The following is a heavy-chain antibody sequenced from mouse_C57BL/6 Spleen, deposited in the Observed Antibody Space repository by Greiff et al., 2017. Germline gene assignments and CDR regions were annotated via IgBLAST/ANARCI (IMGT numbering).Heavy chain of an antibody. Sequence: EVQVVESGGGLVKPGGSLKLSCAASGFTFSSYTMTWVRQTPEKRLEWVATISGGGGNTYYPDSVKGRFTISRDNAKNTLYLQMSSLRSEDTALYYCARHPHYYGSSQYYFDYWGQGTALTVSS. V-gene: IGHV5-9*01. CDR2: ISGGGGNT. CDR1: GFTFSSYT. D-gene: IGHD1-1*01. J-gene: IGHJ2*01. CDR3: ARHPHYYGSSQYYFDY.